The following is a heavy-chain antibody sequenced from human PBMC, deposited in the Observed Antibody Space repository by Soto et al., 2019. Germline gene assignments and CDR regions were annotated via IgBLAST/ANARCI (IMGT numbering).Heavy chain of an antibody. J-gene: IGHJ3*02. CDR3: VKEGASSSCPSDAFDI. D-gene: IGHD6-19*01. CDR1: GFTFSSYA. Sequence: EVQLVESGGGLVQPGGSLRLSCSASGFTFSSYAMHWVRQAPGKGLEYVSALSSNGGSTSYADSVKGRFTISRDNSENAMYHQMSSLRAEDTAVYDCVKEGASSSCPSDAFDIWGQGTMVTVSS. V-gene: IGHV3-64D*06. CDR2: LSSNGGST.